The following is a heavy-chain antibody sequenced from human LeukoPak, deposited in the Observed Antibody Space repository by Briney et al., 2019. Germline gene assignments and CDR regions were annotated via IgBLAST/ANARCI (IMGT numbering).Heavy chain of an antibody. Sequence: SVKVSCKASGGTFSSYAISWVRQAPGQGLEWMGGIIPIFGTANYAQKFQGRVTITADKSTSTAYMELSSLRSEDTAVYYCASGRYGRYWSQNYYYYMDVWGKGTTVTVSS. CDR2: IIPIFGTA. CDR3: ASGRYGRYWSQNYYYYMDV. D-gene: IGHD3-10*01. CDR1: GGTFSSYA. V-gene: IGHV1-69*06. J-gene: IGHJ6*03.